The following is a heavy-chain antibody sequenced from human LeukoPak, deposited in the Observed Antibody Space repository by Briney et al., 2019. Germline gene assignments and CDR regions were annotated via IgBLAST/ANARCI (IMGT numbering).Heavy chain of an antibody. CDR3: ARAILSRWSLSQWFDP. V-gene: IGHV1-18*01. Sequence: GASVKASCKASGYIFSSYGITWVRQAPGQGLEWMGWISAYNGHTNFVQKFQGRVTMTTDTSTSTAYMELRSLRSDDTAVYYCARAILSRWSLSQWFDPWGQGTLVTVSS. CDR1: GYIFSSYG. CDR2: ISAYNGHT. D-gene: IGHD2-8*01. J-gene: IGHJ5*02.